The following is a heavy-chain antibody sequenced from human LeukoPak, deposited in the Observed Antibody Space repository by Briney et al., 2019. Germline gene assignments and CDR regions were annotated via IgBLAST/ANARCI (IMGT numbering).Heavy chain of an antibody. J-gene: IGHJ4*02. CDR3: ARGSVSRRFLEWVYYFDY. CDR1: GCTFTSYD. CDR2: MNPNSGNT. D-gene: IGHD3-3*01. Sequence: GASVKVSCKASGCTFTSYDINWVRQATGQGLEWMGWMNPNSGNTGYAQKFQGRVTMTRNTSISTAYMELSSLRSEDTAVYYCARGSVSRRFLEWVYYFDYWGQGTLVTVSS. V-gene: IGHV1-8*01.